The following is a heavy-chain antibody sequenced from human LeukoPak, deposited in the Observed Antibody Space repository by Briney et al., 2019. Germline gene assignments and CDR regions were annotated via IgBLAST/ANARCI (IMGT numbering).Heavy chain of an antibody. CDR3: ARTKAKLELRWGRDGYYYMDV. Sequence: GASVKVSCKASGYTFTSYDINWVRQATGQGLEWMGWMNPNSGNTGYAQKFQGRVTITRNTSISTAYMELSSLRSEDTAVYYCARTKAKLELRWGRDGYYYMDVWGKGTTVTVSS. D-gene: IGHD1-7*01. J-gene: IGHJ6*03. CDR1: GYTFTSYD. V-gene: IGHV1-8*03. CDR2: MNPNSGNT.